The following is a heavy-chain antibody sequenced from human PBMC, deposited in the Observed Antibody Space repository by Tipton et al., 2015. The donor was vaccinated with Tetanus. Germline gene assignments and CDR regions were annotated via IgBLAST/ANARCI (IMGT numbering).Heavy chain of an antibody. J-gene: IGHJ4*02. Sequence: TLSVTCTVSGDSISSGGYYWSWIRQHPGKGLEWIGYILYTGSTYHNPSLKSRLSMSVDTSKNQFSLHLTSVTAADTAVYYCAKGSRFWFDYWGQGTLVTVSS. V-gene: IGHV4-31*03. CDR1: GDSISSGGYY. CDR2: ILYTGST. CDR3: AKGSRFWFDY.